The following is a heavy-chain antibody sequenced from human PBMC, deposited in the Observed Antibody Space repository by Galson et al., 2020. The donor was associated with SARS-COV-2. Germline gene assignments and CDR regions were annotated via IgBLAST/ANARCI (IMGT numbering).Heavy chain of an antibody. Sequence: SETLSLTCTVSGDSITSNYWSWIRQPPGKGLEWIGYIHHRGRFNYNPSLETRVTMSLDTSKSQFSLKLTSVTAADMAVYYCARHINYDTEGYQASFDMWGQGTKVTAS. D-gene: IGHD3-22*01. CDR1: GDSITSNY. V-gene: IGHV4-59*08. J-gene: IGHJ3*02. CDR2: IHHRGRF. CDR3: ARHINYDTEGYQASFDM.